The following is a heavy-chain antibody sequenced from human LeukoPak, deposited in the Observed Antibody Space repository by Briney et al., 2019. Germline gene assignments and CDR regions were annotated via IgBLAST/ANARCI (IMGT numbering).Heavy chain of an antibody. Sequence: GGSLRLSCAASGFTFSSYAMSWVRQAPGKGLEWVSVTYTGGNSYYAGSVQGRFIISRDISKNTLYLQMNNLRAEDSALYYCARGGRGSAAVVAPRSFDIWGQGTMVTVSS. CDR2: TYTGGNS. J-gene: IGHJ3*02. CDR1: GFTFSSYA. CDR3: ARGGRGSAAVVAPRSFDI. D-gene: IGHD3-22*01. V-gene: IGHV3-53*01.